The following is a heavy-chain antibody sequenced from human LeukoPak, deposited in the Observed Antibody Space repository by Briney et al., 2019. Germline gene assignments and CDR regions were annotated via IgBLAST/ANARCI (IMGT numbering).Heavy chain of an antibody. J-gene: IGHJ5*02. CDR2: IDNSGRTI. Sequence: PGGSLRLSCAASGFTFSDYYMTWVRQAPGKGLEWVSYIDNSGRTIFYADSVKGRFTISRDNAKNSLYLQMNSLRAEDTAVYYCARGIMVRGVGDWFDPWGQGTLVTVSS. V-gene: IGHV3-11*01. CDR3: ARGIMVRGVGDWFDP. CDR1: GFTFSDYY. D-gene: IGHD3-10*01.